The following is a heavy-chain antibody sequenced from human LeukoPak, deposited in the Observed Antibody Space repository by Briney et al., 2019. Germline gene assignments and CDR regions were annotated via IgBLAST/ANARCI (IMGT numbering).Heavy chain of an antibody. CDR1: GLTFSSYA. CDR2: ISGSGGTT. V-gene: IGHV3-23*01. J-gene: IGHJ3*02. CDR3: AKQPANWGRAFDI. D-gene: IGHD7-27*01. Sequence: PGGSLRLSCAASGLTFSSYAMTWVRQAPGKGLECVSAISGSGGTTYYADSVKRRFSISRDNSKNPLYLQMNSLRAEDTAVYFCAKQPANWGRAFDIWGQGTMLTVSP.